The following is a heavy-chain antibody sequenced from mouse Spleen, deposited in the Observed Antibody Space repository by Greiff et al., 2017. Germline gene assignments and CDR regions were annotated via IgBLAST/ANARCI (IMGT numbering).Heavy chain of an antibody. CDR1: GFTFSDYG. CDR3: ARTPYYYGSRTYAMDY. D-gene: IGHD1-1*01. Sequence: EVKLVESGGGLVKPGGSLKLSCAASGFTFSDYGMHWVRQAPEKGLEWVAYISSGSSTIYYADTVKGRFTISRDNAKNTLFLQMTSLRSEDTAMYYCARTPYYYGSRTYAMDYWGQGTSVTVSS. CDR2: ISSGSSTI. J-gene: IGHJ4*01. V-gene: IGHV5-17*01.